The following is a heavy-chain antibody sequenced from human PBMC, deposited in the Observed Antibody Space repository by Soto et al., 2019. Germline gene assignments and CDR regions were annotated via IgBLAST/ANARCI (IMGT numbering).Heavy chain of an antibody. Sequence: GESLKISCKGSGYSFTSYWISWVRQMPGKGLEWMGRIDPSDSYTNYSPSFQGHVTISADKSISTAYLQWSSLKASDTAMYYCARFPTRAYYYYGMDVWGQGTTVTVSS. CDR2: IDPSDSYT. D-gene: IGHD1-1*01. CDR3: ARFPTRAYYYYGMDV. V-gene: IGHV5-10-1*01. J-gene: IGHJ6*02. CDR1: GYSFTSYW.